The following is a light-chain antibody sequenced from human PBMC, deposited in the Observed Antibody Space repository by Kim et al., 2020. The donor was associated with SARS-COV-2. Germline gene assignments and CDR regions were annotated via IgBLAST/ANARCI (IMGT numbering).Light chain of an antibody. CDR1: SLRSYY. J-gene: IGLJ3*02. V-gene: IGLV3-19*01. CDR2: GKN. Sequence: SSELTQDPAVSVALGQTVRITCQGDSLRSYYASWYQQKPGQAPVLVIYGKNNRPSGLPDRFSGSSSGNTASLTITGAQAEDEADYYCNSRVSSGNHSPWV. CDR3: NSRVSSGNHSPWV.